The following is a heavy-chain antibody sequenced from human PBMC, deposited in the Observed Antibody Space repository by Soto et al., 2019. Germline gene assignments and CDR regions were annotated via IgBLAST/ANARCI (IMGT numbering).Heavy chain of an antibody. CDR2: ISYDGTEK. V-gene: IGHV3-30*18. CDR1: GFTLRSYG. Sequence: QVQLVESGGGVVQPGRSLSLSCAASGFTLRSYGMYWVRQAPGKGLECVAVISYDGTEKYYADSVKGRFTISRDTSKNTLYRQMNSLRAEDTAVYYCAKDGHYGDPPDYWGQGTLVTVSS. J-gene: IGHJ4*02. D-gene: IGHD4-17*01. CDR3: AKDGHYGDPPDY.